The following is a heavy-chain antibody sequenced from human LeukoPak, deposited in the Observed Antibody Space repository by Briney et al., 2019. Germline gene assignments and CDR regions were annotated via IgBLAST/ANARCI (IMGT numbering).Heavy chain of an antibody. CDR2: ISAYNGNT. CDR1: GYTFTSYG. V-gene: IGHV1-18*01. J-gene: IGHJ6*02. D-gene: IGHD4-17*01. Sequence: ASVKVSCKASGYTFTSYGISWVRQAPGQGLEWMGWISAYNGNTNYAQKLQGRVTMTTDTSTSTAYMELRGLRSDDTAVYYCARDRINPTVTFYTYYYYGMDVWGQGTTVTVSS. CDR3: ARDRINPTVTFYTYYYYGMDV.